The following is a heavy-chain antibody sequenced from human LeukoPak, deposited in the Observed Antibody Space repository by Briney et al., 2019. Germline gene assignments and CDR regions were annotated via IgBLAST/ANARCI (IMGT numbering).Heavy chain of an antibody. J-gene: IGHJ6*02. CDR2: IIPILGVA. D-gene: IGHD1-26*01. Sequence: GASVKVSCKASGGTFSGFAISWVRLVPGQGLEWMGRIIPILGVANYAQRLKGRVTIIADTSTNTVYMEVSGLRFEDTAVYYCARGVGGINTHATDVWGQGTSVTVSS. CDR1: GGTFSGFA. CDR3: ARGVGGINTHATDV. V-gene: IGHV1-69*04.